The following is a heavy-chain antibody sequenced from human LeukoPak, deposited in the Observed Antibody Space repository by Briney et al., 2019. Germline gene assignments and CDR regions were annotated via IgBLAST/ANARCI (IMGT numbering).Heavy chain of an antibody. J-gene: IGHJ4*02. CDR3: ARDYKYAFDN. CDR1: GFRFRDYS. V-gene: IGHV3-48*01. Sequence: GGSLRLFCAASGFRFRDYSMNWVRQAPGRGLEWVSYIGISSGNTNYADSVKGRFTISGDKAKNSLYLQMNSPRVEDTAVYYCARDYKYAFDNWGQGTLVTVSS. CDR2: IGISSGNT. D-gene: IGHD5-24*01.